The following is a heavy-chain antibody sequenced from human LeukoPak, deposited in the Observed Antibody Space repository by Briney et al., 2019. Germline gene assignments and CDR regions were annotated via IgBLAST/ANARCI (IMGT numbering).Heavy chain of an antibody. Sequence: GWVRQPPGKGLEWIGSIYYSGSTYYNPPLKSRVTISVDTSKNQFSLKLSSVTAADTAVYYCARSYGSGSYYDYWGQGTLVTVSS. D-gene: IGHD3-10*01. V-gene: IGHV4-39*01. CDR2: IYYSGST. CDR3: ARSYGSGSYYDY. J-gene: IGHJ4*02.